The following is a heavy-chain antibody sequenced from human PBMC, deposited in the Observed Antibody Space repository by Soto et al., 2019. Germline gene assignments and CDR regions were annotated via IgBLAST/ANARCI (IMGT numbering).Heavy chain of an antibody. CDR2: ISSSSSYI. Sequence: EVQLVESGGGLVKPGGSLRLSCAVSGFTFSSYSMNWVRQAPGKGLEWVSSISSSSSYIYYADSVKGRFTISRDNAKNSLYLQMNSLRAEDTAVYYCAKDGSRYCSSTSCFYFDYWGQGTLVTVSS. V-gene: IGHV3-21*06. CDR1: GFTFSSYS. D-gene: IGHD2-2*01. J-gene: IGHJ4*02. CDR3: AKDGSRYCSSTSCFYFDY.